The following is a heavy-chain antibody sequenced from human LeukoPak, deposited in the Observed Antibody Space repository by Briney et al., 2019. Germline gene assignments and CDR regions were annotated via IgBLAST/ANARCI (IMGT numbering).Heavy chain of an antibody. CDR1: GFTFSSYA. V-gene: IGHV3-23*01. CDR3: AKVMVRGVIIESSFDY. Sequence: GGSLRLSCAASGFTFSSYAMSWVRQAPGKGLEWVSAISGSGGSTYYADSVKGRFTISRDNSKNTLYLQMNSLRAEDTAEYYCAKVMVRGVIIESSFDYWGQGTLVTVSS. CDR2: ISGSGGST. J-gene: IGHJ4*02. D-gene: IGHD3-10*01.